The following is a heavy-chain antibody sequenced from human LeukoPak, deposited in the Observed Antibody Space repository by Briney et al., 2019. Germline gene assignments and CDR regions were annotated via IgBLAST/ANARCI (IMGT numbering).Heavy chain of an antibody. CDR3: AAASAFSSSWRS. J-gene: IGHJ5*02. Sequence: GGSLRLSCAASGFTFSSYNMNWVRQAPGKGPEWVAYITASDTTKYYADSVKGRFTISRDNAKKSLFLQMNSLRAEHTAVYYCAAASAFSSSWRSWGQGTVVSVSS. D-gene: IGHD6-13*01. CDR2: ITASDTTK. V-gene: IGHV3-48*01. CDR1: GFTFSSYN.